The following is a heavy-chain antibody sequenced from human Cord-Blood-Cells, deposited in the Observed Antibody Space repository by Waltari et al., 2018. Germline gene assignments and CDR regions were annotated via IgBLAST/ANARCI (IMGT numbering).Heavy chain of an antibody. J-gene: IGHJ4*02. D-gene: IGHD3-3*01. Sequence: QVQLVESGGGVVQPGRSLRLSCAASGFTFSSYGMHWVRPAPGKGLEWVAVIWYDGSKKYYADSVKGRFTISRDNSKNTLYLQMTSLRAEDTAVYYCARGYDFWSGYYVDYWGQGTLVTVSS. CDR2: IWYDGSKK. V-gene: IGHV3-33*01. CDR1: GFTFSSYG. CDR3: ARGYDFWSGYYVDY.